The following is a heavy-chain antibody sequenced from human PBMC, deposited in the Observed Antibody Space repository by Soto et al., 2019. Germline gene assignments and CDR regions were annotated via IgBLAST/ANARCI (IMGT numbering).Heavy chain of an antibody. CDR3: ARQIYDSSGYYYAY. V-gene: IGHV4-39*01. CDR1: GGSIISSSYY. Sequence: SETLSLTCTVSGGSIISSSYYWGWLRQPPGQGLEWLGTIYSLGNTYYNPSLKSRVTISVDKSKSQLFLKLSSVTAPDTAVYYCARQIYDSSGYYYAYWGQGTLVTVSS. D-gene: IGHD3-22*01. CDR2: IYSLGNT. J-gene: IGHJ4*02.